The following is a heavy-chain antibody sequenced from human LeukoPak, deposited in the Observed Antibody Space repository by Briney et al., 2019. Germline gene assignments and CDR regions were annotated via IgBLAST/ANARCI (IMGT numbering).Heavy chain of an antibody. CDR1: GGSISSYY. Sequence: TTSETLSLTCTVSGGSISSYYWSWIRQPPGKALEWIGYIYTSGSTNYNPSLRSRLTISVDTSKNQFSLRLSSVTAADTAVYYCASVIPATSWFDPWGQGTLVNVSS. J-gene: IGHJ5*02. V-gene: IGHV4-4*09. CDR3: ASVIPATSWFDP. D-gene: IGHD2-2*01. CDR2: IYTSGST.